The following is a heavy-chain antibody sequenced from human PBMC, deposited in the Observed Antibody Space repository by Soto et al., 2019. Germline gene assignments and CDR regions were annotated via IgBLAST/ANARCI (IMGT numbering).Heavy chain of an antibody. V-gene: IGHV3-23*01. D-gene: IGHD3-22*01. CDR2: ISGSGGST. Sequence: GSLRLSCAASGFTFSSYAMSWVRQAPGKGLEWVSAISGSGGSTYYADSVKGRLTISRDNSKNTLYLQMNSLRAEDTAVYYCAKDHRNYYDSSGYPDAFDIWGQGTMVTVSS. CDR1: GFTFSSYA. CDR3: AKDHRNYYDSSGYPDAFDI. J-gene: IGHJ3*02.